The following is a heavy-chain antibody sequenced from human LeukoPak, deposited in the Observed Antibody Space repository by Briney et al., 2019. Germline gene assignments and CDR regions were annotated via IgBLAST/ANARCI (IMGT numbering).Heavy chain of an antibody. CDR1: GFTFSSYS. D-gene: IGHD2/OR15-2a*01. Sequence: PGGSLRLSCAASGFTFSSYSMNWVRQAPGKGLEWVSSISSSSSYIYYADSVKGRFTISRDNAKNSLYLQMNSLRAEDTAVYYCARETNGNFLYYFDYWGQGTLVTVSS. V-gene: IGHV3-21*01. J-gene: IGHJ4*02. CDR2: ISSSSSYI. CDR3: ARETNGNFLYYFDY.